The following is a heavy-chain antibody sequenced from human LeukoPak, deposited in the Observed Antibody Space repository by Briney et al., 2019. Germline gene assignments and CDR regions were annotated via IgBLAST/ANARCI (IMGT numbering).Heavy chain of an antibody. D-gene: IGHD3-10*01. CDR3: ASFGRADAFDI. CDR1: GYTFTSYY. J-gene: IGHJ3*02. V-gene: IGHV1-69*06. Sequence: GASVKVSCKASGYTFTSYYMHWVRQAPGQGLEWMGGIIPIFGTANYAQKFQGRVTITADKSTSTAYMELSSLRSEDTAVYYCASFGRADAFDIWGQGTMVTVSS. CDR2: IIPIFGTA.